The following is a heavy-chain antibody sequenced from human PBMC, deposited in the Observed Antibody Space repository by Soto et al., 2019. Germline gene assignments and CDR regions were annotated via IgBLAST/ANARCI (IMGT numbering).Heavy chain of an antibody. CDR2: ISYDGSNK. Sequence: LKHSCAASGFTFSSYGMHWVRQAPGKGLEWVAVISYDGSNKYYADSVKGRFTISRDNSKNTLYLQMNSLRAEDTAVYYCAKDLSPTMVRGVISPGGDYWGQGTLVTVSS. CDR1: GFTFSSYG. CDR3: AKDLSPTMVRGVISPGGDY. J-gene: IGHJ4*02. V-gene: IGHV3-30*18. D-gene: IGHD3-10*01.